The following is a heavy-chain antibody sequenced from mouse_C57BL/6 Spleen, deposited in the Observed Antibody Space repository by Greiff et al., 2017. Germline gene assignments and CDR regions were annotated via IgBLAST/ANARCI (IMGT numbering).Heavy chain of an antibody. CDR1: GYPFTSYW. J-gene: IGHJ4*01. CDR3: ARGGITTVVAYYYAMDY. V-gene: IGHV1-72*01. D-gene: IGHD1-1*01. CDR2: IDPNSGGT. Sequence: QVQLQQPGAELVKPGASVKLSCKASGYPFTSYWMHWVKQRPGRGLEWIGRIDPNSGGTKYNEKFKSKATLTVDKPSSTAYMQLSSLTSEDSAVYYCARGGITTVVAYYYAMDYWGQGTSVTVSS.